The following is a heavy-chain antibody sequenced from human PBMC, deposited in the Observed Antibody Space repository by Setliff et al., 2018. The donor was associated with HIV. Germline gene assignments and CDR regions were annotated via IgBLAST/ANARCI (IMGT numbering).Heavy chain of an antibody. V-gene: IGHV4-34*01. D-gene: IGHD6-19*01. CDR3: ARRTYGSGRSDP. CDR1: GGSFTDYY. CDR2: IHTSGGT. Sequence: LPETLSLTCAVFGGSFTDYYWIWIRQPPGKGLEWIGEIHTSGGTNYNPSLKSRVTISIDTSNNQFSLQLSSVTAADTAVYYCARRTYGSGRSDPWGQGTLVTVSS. J-gene: IGHJ5*02.